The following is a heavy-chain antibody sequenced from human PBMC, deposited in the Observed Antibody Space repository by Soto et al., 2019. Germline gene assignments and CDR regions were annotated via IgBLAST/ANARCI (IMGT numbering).Heavy chain of an antibody. V-gene: IGHV1-2*04. D-gene: IGHD5-12*01. CDR3: ARDLWGYSGYDPEYYFDY. CDR2: INPNSGGT. Sequence: QVQLVQSGAEVKKPGASVKVSCKASGYTFTGYYMHWMRQAPGQGLEWMGWINPNSGGTNYAQKFQGWVTMTRDTSISTAYMELSRLRSDDTAVYYCARDLWGYSGYDPEYYFDYWGQGTLVTVSS. J-gene: IGHJ4*02. CDR1: GYTFTGYY.